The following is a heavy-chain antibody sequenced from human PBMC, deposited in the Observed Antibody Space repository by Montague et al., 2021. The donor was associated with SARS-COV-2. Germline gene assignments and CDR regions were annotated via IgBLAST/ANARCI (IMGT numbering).Heavy chain of an antibody. J-gene: IGHJ6*02. CDR3: ARLVETYYHDYGMDV. CDR2: IYYSGST. Sequence: SETLSLTCNVSGGSISSSSYYWGWIRQPPGKGLEWIGSIYYSGSTYYNPSLKSRVTISVDTSKNQFSLQLSSVTAADTAVYYCARLVETYYHDYGMDVWGQGTTVTVSS. V-gene: IGHV4-39*01. CDR1: GGSISSSSYY. D-gene: IGHD4-23*01.